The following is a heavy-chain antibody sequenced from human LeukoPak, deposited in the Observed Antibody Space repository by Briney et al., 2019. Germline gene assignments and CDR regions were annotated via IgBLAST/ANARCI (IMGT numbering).Heavy chain of an antibody. J-gene: IGHJ4*02. Sequence: TGGSLRLSCAASGFTFSSYWMHWVRQAPGKGLVWVSRINSDGSSTSYADSVKGRFTISRDNAKNTLYLQMNSLRAEDTAVYYCARVAYYYDSSGYYQIDYWGQGTLVTVSS. D-gene: IGHD3-22*01. CDR2: INSDGSST. V-gene: IGHV3-74*01. CDR3: ARVAYYYDSSGYYQIDY. CDR1: GFTFSSYW.